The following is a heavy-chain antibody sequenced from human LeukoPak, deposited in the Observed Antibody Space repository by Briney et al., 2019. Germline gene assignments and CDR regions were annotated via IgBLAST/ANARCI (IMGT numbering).Heavy chain of an antibody. CDR2: ISGSGGST. J-gene: IGHJ4*02. D-gene: IGHD2-21*02. CDR3: AKDQDIVVVTATLDY. CDR1: GFTFSNAW. V-gene: IGHV3-23*01. Sequence: GGSLRLSCAASGFTFSNAWMTWVRQAPGKGLEWVSAISGSGGSTYYADSVKGRFTISRDNSKNTLYLQMNSLRAEDTAVYYCAKDQDIVVVTATLDYWGQGTLVTVSS.